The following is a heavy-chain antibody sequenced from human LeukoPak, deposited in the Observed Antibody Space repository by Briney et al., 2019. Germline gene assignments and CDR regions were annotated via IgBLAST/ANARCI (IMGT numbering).Heavy chain of an antibody. CDR1: GFTVSSNY. CDR3: ARGAGGVNWFDP. V-gene: IGHV3-66*01. J-gene: IGHJ5*02. D-gene: IGHD2-8*01. Sequence: GGSLRLSCAASGFTVSSNYMSWVRQAPGKGLEWVSVIYSGGSTYYADSVKGRFTISRDNSKNTLYLQMNSLRAEDTAVYHCARGAGGVNWFDPWGQGTLVTVSS. CDR2: IYSGGST.